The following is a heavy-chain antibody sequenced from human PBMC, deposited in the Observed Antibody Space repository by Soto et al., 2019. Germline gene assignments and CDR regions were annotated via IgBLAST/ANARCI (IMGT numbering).Heavy chain of an antibody. J-gene: IGHJ6*02. Sequence: QVQLVESGGGLVKPGGSLRLSCAASGLTFSDYYMRWIRQAPGKGLEWVSYISSSGSTIYYADSVKGRFTISRDNAKNSRYLQMNSLRAEDTAVYYCARDTAMVEVDGMDVWGQGTTVTVSS. CDR2: ISSSGSTI. CDR3: ARDTAMVEVDGMDV. D-gene: IGHD5-18*01. CDR1: GLTFSDYY. V-gene: IGHV3-11*01.